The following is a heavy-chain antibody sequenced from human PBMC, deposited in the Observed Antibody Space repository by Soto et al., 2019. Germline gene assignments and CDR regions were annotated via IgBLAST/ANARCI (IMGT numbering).Heavy chain of an antibody. V-gene: IGHV3-33*01. CDR2: TSSDGSTK. CDR1: GFSFRNYG. CDR3: ARWGGSYYESWFDP. D-gene: IGHD1-26*01. J-gene: IGHJ5*02. Sequence: QVLLVESGGGVVQPGTSLRLSCAASGFSFRNYGMHWVRQAPGKGLEWVAVTSSDGSTKYYAASVKGRFTISSDNSKNTLYLQMSSLRAEETDLYYCARWGGSYYESWFDPWGQGTLVIVSS.